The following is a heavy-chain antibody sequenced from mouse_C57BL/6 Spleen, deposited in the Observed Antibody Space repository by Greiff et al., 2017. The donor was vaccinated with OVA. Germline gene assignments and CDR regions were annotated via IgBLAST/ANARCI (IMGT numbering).Heavy chain of an antibody. CDR2: INPSNGGT. CDR1: GYTFTSYW. D-gene: IGHD1-1*01. Sequence: QVHVKQSGTELVKPGASVKLSCKASGYTFTSYWMHWVKQRPGQGLEWIGNINPSNGGTNYNEKFKSKATLTVDKSSSTAYMQLSSLTSEDSAVYYCAYYGSSYDAMDYWGQGTSVTVSS. V-gene: IGHV1-53*01. J-gene: IGHJ4*01. CDR3: AYYGSSYDAMDY.